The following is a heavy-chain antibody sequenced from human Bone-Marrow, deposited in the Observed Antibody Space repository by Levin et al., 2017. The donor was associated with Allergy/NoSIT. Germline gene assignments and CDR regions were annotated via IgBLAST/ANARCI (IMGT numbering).Heavy chain of an antibody. D-gene: IGHD6-13*01. J-gene: IGHJ4*02. CDR3: ARVNSAAGYLYDFDY. V-gene: IGHV3-21*01. Sequence: GESLKISCVASGFSFSTYSLNWVRQAPGKGLEWVSSISSSSSFIFYAHSVKGRFTISRDNAKNSLYLQMNSLRAEDTAVYYCARVNSAAGYLYDFDYWGQGTQVTVSS. CDR2: ISSSSSFI. CDR1: GFSFSTYS.